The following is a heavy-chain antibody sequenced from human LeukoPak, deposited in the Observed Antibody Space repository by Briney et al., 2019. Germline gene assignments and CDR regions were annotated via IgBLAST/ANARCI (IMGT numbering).Heavy chain of an antibody. J-gene: IGHJ4*02. CDR1: GFIFSRYS. D-gene: IGHD2-2*01. CDR3: ARTVGVVPAAVFFDY. CDR2: ISSSSNYM. V-gene: IGHV3-21*01. Sequence: PGGSLRLSCAASGFIFSRYSMNWVRQTPGRGLEWVASISSSSNYMYYTDSVKGRFTISRDDAKDSLYLQMSSLRADDTAVYYCARTVGVVPAAVFFDYWGQGTLVTVSS.